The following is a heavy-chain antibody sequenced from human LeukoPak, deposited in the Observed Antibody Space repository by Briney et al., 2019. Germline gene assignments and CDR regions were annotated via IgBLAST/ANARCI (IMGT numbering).Heavy chain of an antibody. D-gene: IGHD3-22*01. V-gene: IGHV3-30*01. CDR1: GFTFTSYA. CDR2: ISYDGSKY. J-gene: IGHJ4*02. Sequence: PGGSLRLSCAASGFTFTSYAMHWVRQAPGKRLGWVAPISYDGSKYYSADSVKGRFTISRDNSKNTLYLQMNSLRPEDTAVYYCARDHSHYDSSGYFGHWGQGALVTVSS. CDR3: ARDHSHYDSSGYFGH.